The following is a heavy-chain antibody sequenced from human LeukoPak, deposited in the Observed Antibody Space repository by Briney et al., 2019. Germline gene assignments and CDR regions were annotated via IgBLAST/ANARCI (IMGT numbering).Heavy chain of an antibody. V-gene: IGHV3-23*01. CDR1: GFTFSSYA. CDR3: ARDLDGYSGYDWYYFDY. Sequence: GGSLRLSCAASGFTFSSYAVSWVRQAPGKGLEWVSTISGSGGSTYYADSEKGRFTISRDNSKNTLYLQMNSLRAEDTAVYYCARDLDGYSGYDWYYFDYWGQGTLVTVSS. D-gene: IGHD5-12*01. J-gene: IGHJ4*02. CDR2: ISGSGGST.